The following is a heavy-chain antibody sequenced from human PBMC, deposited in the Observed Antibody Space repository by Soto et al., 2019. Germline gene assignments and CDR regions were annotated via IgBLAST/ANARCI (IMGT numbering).Heavy chain of an antibody. Sequence: EVQFVESGGDLVQPGGSLRLSCAASGFAFSQYWINWVRQSTGKGLEWVAIMNQDGSKRYYEASVMGRFTISRDNGKNSLYLQMNSLRDDDTANYFCARDMEISGYSSEFDYWGLGTRVTVTS. V-gene: IGHV3-7*01. D-gene: IGHD5-12*01. CDR2: MNQDGSKR. CDR3: ARDMEISGYSSEFDY. CDR1: GFAFSQYW. J-gene: IGHJ4*02.